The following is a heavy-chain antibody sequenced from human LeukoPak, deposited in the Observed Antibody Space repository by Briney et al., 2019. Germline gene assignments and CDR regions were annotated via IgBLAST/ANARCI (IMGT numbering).Heavy chain of an antibody. V-gene: IGHV3-30*02. CDR2: IRYDGSNK. J-gene: IGHJ4*02. D-gene: IGHD3-16*02. CDR1: GFTFSSYG. CDR3: ANSLSIGYDYVWGSYRYTNY. Sequence: PGGSLRLSCAASGFTFSSYGMHWVRQAPGKGLEWVAFIRYDGSNKYYADSVKGRFTISRDNSKNTLYLQMNSLRAEDTAVYYCANSLSIGYDYVWGSYRYTNYWGQGTLVTVSS.